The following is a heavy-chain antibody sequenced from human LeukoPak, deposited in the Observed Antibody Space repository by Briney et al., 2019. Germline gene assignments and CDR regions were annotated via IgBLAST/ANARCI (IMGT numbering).Heavy chain of an antibody. CDR2: ITNSGRT. CDR1: GASITSYY. V-gene: IGHV4-59*01. Sequence: PSETLSLTCTVSGASITSYYWGWIRQPPVKGLEWIGSITNSGRTNYNPSLKSRVTIPLDTSKNQFSLKLSSVTAADAAVYYCARRFLGVEFDYWGQGTLVTVSS. J-gene: IGHJ4*02. CDR3: ARRFLGVEFDY. D-gene: IGHD3-3*01.